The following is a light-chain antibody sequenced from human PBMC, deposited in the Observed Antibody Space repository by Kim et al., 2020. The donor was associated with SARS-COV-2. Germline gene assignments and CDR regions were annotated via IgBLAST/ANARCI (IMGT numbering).Light chain of an antibody. CDR2: YDS. CDR1: NIGSKS. CDR3: QVWDSSSDLWV. Sequence: SYELTQPPSVSVAPGKTARITCGGNNIGSKSVHWYQQKPGRAPVLVIYYDSDRPSGIPERFSGSNSGNTATLTISRVEAGDEADYYCQVWDSSSDLWVFG. V-gene: IGLV3-21*04. J-gene: IGLJ3*02.